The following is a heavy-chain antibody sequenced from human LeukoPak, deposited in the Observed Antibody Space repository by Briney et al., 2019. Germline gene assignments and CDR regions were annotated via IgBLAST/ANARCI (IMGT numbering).Heavy chain of an antibody. J-gene: IGHJ6*03. CDR3: AKDFSTASSYYYYMDV. V-gene: IGHV3-33*06. CDR1: GFTFSSYG. Sequence: GGSLRLSCAASGFTFSSYGMNWVRQAPGKGLGWVAVIWYDGSNKYYADSVKGRFTISRDNSKNTLYLQMNSLRAEDTAVYYCAKDFSTASSYYYYMDVWGKGTTVTVSS. D-gene: IGHD3/OR15-3a*01. CDR2: IWYDGSNK.